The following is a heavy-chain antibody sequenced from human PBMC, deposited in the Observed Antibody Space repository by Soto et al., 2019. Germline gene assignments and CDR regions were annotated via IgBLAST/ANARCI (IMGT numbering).Heavy chain of an antibody. Sequence: GGSLKIYCKGSGYSFTSYCIRWVRQMPGKGLEWMGRIDPSDSYTNYSPSFQGHVTISADKSISTAYLQWSSLKASDTAMYYCARQLHHGYSSSYYVMDVWGQGTTVTV. V-gene: IGHV5-10-1*01. CDR1: GYSFTSYC. CDR3: ARQLHHGYSSSYYVMDV. J-gene: IGHJ6*02. CDR2: IDPSDSYT. D-gene: IGHD6-19*01.